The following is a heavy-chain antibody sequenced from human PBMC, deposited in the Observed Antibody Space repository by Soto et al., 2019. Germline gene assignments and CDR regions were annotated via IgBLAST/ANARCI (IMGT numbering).Heavy chain of an antibody. CDR1: GYTFTSYD. Sequence: ASVKVSCKASGYTFTSYDINWVRQATGQGLEWMGWMNPNSGNTGYAQKFQGRVTMTRNTSISTAYMELSSLRSEDTAVYYCARGQPLGYCTNGVCSLDYWGQGTLVTVSS. D-gene: IGHD2-8*01. J-gene: IGHJ4*02. CDR3: ARGQPLGYCTNGVCSLDY. CDR2: MNPNSGNT. V-gene: IGHV1-8*01.